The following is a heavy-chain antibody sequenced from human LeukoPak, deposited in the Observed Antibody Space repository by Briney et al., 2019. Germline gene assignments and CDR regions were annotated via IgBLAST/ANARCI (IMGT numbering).Heavy chain of an antibody. V-gene: IGHV1-2*02. CDR3: AAVVGSSSWVFDY. Sequence: GASVKVSCKASGYTFTGYYMHWVRQAPGQGLEWMGWINPNSGGTNYAQKFQGRVTMTRDTSISTAYMELSRLRSDDTAVYYCAAVVGSSSWVFDYWGQGTLVTVSS. J-gene: IGHJ4*02. D-gene: IGHD6-13*01. CDR2: INPNSGGT. CDR1: GYTFTGYY.